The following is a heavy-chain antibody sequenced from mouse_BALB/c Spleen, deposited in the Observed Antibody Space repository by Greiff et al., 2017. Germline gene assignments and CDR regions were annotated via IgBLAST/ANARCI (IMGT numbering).Heavy chain of an antibody. V-gene: IGHV3-6*02. J-gene: IGHJ4*01. CDR2: ISYDGSN. CDR3: ARDGWYGNYPYYYAMDY. CDR1: GYSITSGYY. D-gene: IGHD2-10*02. Sequence: EVKLLESGPGLVKPSQSLSLTCSVTGYSITSGYYWNWIRQFPGNKLEWMGYISYDGSNNYNPSLKNRISITRDTSKNQFFLKLNSVTTEDTATYYCARDGWYGNYPYYYAMDYWGQGTSVTVSS.